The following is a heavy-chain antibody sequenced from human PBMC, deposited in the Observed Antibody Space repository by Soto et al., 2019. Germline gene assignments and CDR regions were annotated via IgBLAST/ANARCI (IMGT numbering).Heavy chain of an antibody. J-gene: IGHJ4*02. Sequence: QVHLQESGPGLVKPSGTLSLTCVVSGGSISSRDWWSWVRQSPGKGLEWIGEIYQSGTTNYNPSLRRRVTISIDRTKNQFSLKLTSVTAADTAIYYCARDLEGSGNSSSGDYWGRGTLVTVSS. CDR3: ARDLEGSGNSSSGDY. V-gene: IGHV4-4*02. D-gene: IGHD3-10*01. CDR1: GGSISSRDW. CDR2: IYQSGTT.